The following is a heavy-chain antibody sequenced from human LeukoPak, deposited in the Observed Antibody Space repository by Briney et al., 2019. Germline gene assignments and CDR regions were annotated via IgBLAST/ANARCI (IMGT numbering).Heavy chain of an antibody. CDR1: GFTFDDYS. J-gene: IGHJ4*02. Sequence: GGSLRLSCAASGFTFDDYSMHWVRQPPGKGLEWVSYMSSSGGTKYYADSVKGRFTISSDNAKNSYLQLNSLRAEDTAVYYFASEGHSYGHGSPHYWGQGTLVTVSS. CDR2: MSSSGGTK. CDR3: ASEGHSYGHGSPHY. V-gene: IGHV3-11*01. D-gene: IGHD3-10*01.